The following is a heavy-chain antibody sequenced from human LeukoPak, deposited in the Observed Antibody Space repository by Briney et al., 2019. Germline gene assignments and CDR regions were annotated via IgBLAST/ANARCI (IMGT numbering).Heavy chain of an antibody. CDR3: ARVEFSPRYAMDV. Sequence: GASVKVPCTASGYTFTVYYIHWVRLAPGQGLEWMGWINPNSGATNYAQKFQVRVTMTRDTSINTAYMELSSLRSDDTAVYYCARVEFSPRYAMDVWGQGTTVTVSS. D-gene: IGHD3-10*01. CDR2: INPNSGAT. J-gene: IGHJ6*02. CDR1: GYTFTVYY. V-gene: IGHV1-2*02.